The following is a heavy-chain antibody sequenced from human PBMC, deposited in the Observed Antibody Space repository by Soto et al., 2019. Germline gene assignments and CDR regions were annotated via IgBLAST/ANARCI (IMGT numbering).Heavy chain of an antibody. Sequence: EVQLVESGGGLVQADRSLRLSCAASGFSLDDYAMHWVRQAPGRGLEWVSGISWNSGNLDYADSVKGRFTISRDSAKNSLYLQMNSLRPEDTALYFCAKDKSTGEYSYYRYMDVWGKGTTVTVSS. CDR2: ISWNSGNL. CDR1: GFSLDDYA. V-gene: IGHV3-9*01. D-gene: IGHD4-17*01. CDR3: AKDKSTGEYSYYRYMDV. J-gene: IGHJ6*03.